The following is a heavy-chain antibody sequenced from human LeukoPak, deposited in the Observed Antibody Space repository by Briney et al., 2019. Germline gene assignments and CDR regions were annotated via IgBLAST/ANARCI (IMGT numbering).Heavy chain of an antibody. V-gene: IGHV4-59*08. CDR3: ARHLAPSSGYLTLDY. CDR2: IYHSGST. CDR1: GGSISPYY. J-gene: IGHJ4*02. Sequence: PSETLSLTCTVSGGSISPYYWSWIRQPPGKGLEWIGHIYHSGSTNYNPSLKSRVTISVDTSENQLSLKLSSVTAADTAFYYCARHLAPSSGYLTLDYWGQGTLVTVSS. D-gene: IGHD3-22*01.